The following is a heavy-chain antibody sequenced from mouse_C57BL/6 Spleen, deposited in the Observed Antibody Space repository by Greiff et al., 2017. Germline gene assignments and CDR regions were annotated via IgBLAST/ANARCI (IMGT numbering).Heavy chain of an antibody. CDR3: ARLMISYYFGY. CDR2: ISGGGGNT. Sequence: EVKLVESGGGLVKPGGSLKLSCAASGFTFSSYTMSWVRQTPEKRLEWVATISGGGGNTYYPDSVKGRFTISRDNAKTTLYLQMSSRRSEDTALYYCARLMISYYFGYWGQGTTLTVSS. CDR1: GFTFSSYT. D-gene: IGHD2-4*01. V-gene: IGHV5-9*01. J-gene: IGHJ2*01.